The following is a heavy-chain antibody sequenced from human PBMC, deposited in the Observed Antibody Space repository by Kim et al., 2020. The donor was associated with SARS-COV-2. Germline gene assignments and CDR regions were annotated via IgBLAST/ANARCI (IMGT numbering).Heavy chain of an antibody. Sequence: GGSLRLSCTASGFTFITYGMHWARQAPGKGLEWVAVISADGSNKYYAVSVKGRFTIFRDNSKHTLYQQKNRLRAEDTALYYCAKEAVGWIRCGCFHPCGQGTLVSASS. J-gene: IGHJ5*02. CDR3: AKEAVGWIRCGCFHP. V-gene: IGHV3-30*18. D-gene: IGHD5-12*01. CDR1: GFTFITYG. CDR2: ISADGSNK.